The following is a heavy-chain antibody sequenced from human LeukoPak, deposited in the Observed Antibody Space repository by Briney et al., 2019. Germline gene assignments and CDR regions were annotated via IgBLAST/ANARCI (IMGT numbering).Heavy chain of an antibody. D-gene: IGHD3-3*01. J-gene: IGHJ4*02. CDR3: ARVGQYYDFWSGFDF. V-gene: IGHV3-23*01. Sequence: GGSLRLSCAASGFPFIAYAMTWVRPAPGKGLEWVSIIRGNGGGTYYPDSVKGRFNIFRDNSENTLYLQMNSLRVDDTAVYYCARVGQYYDFWSGFDFWGQGALVIVSS. CDR2: IRGNGGGT. CDR1: GFPFIAYA.